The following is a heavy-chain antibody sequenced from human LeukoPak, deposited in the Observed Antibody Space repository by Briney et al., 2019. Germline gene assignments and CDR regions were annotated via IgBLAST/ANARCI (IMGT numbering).Heavy chain of an antibody. J-gene: IGHJ4*02. CDR3: ARGTEYYDFWSGFAY. Sequence: ASVKVSCKASGGTFSSYAISWVRQAPGQGLEWMGRIIPILGIANYAQKFQGRVTITADKSTSTAYMELSSLRSEDTAVYYCARGTEYYDFWSGFAYWGQGTLVTVSS. CDR1: GGTFSSYA. V-gene: IGHV1-69*04. CDR2: IIPILGIA. D-gene: IGHD3-3*01.